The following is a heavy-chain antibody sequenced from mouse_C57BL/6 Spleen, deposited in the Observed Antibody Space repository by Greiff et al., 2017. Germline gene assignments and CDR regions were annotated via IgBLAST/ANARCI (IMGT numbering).Heavy chain of an antibody. CDR2: IDPSDSYT. D-gene: IGHD2-10*01. CDR3: ARSVRSYYGNYDYAMDY. CDR1: GYTFTSYW. Sequence: QVQLKQPGAELVMPGASVKLSCKASGYTFTSYWMHWVKQRPGQGLEWIGEIDPSDSYTNYNQKFKGKSTLTVDKSSSTAYMQLSSLTSEDSAVYYCARSVRSYYGNYDYAMDYWGQGTSVTVSS. V-gene: IGHV1-69*01. J-gene: IGHJ4*01.